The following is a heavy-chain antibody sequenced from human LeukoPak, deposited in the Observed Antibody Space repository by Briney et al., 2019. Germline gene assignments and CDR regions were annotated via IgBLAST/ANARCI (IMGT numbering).Heavy chain of an antibody. J-gene: IGHJ6*04. CDR1: GGTFSSYA. Sequence: VASVKVFCKASGGTFSSYAISWVRQAPGQGLEWMGRIIPIFGTANYAQKFQGRVTITADKSTSTAYMELSSLRSEDTAVYYCARGGQLLRTSTPPDVWGKGTTVTVSS. V-gene: IGHV1-69*06. CDR2: IIPIFGTA. CDR3: ARGGQLLRTSTPPDV. D-gene: IGHD2-15*01.